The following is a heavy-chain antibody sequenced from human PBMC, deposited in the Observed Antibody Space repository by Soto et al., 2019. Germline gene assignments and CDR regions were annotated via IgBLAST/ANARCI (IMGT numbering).Heavy chain of an antibody. CDR1: GGSIRGYY. V-gene: IGHV4-4*07. CDR3: AREGASGFGMDV. CDR2: IYTSGTT. Sequence: SETLSLTCNVSGGSIRGYYWSWIRQPAGKALEWIGRIYTSGTTNYNPSLKGRATILVDTSKNQFSLKLSSVTAADTAVYYCAREGASGFGMDVWGQGTTVTVSS. D-gene: IGHD1-26*01. J-gene: IGHJ6*02.